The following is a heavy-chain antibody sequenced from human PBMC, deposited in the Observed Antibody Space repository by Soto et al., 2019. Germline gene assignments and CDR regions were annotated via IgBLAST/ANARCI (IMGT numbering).Heavy chain of an antibody. D-gene: IGHD2-21*02. V-gene: IGHV3-30*18. CDR2: ISYDGSNT. CDR1: GFTFRNYG. Sequence: PGGSLRLSCAASGFTFRNYGMHWVRQAPGKGLEWVAVISYDGSNTIYADSVKGRFTISRDQSKNTLYLQMNSLRAEDTAVFYCAKEMTARTSDSLDIWGQGTMVTVSS. J-gene: IGHJ3*02. CDR3: AKEMTARTSDSLDI.